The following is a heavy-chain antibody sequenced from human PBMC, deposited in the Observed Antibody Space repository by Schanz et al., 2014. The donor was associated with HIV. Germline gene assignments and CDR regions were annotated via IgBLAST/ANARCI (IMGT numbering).Heavy chain of an antibody. V-gene: IGHV1-2*02. CDR1: GHPFTGYY. J-gene: IGHJ6*02. Sequence: QVQLVQSGAEVKKPGASVKVSCKAPGHPFTGYYIHWVRQAPGQGLEWMGWINPNSGGTNYAPKFQGRVTMTRDTSVSTAYTELSRLTSDDTAMYYCAREKVGILADYTPNGMDVWGQGTTVTVSS. CDR3: AREKVGILADYTPNGMDV. D-gene: IGHD3-9*01. CDR2: INPNSGGT.